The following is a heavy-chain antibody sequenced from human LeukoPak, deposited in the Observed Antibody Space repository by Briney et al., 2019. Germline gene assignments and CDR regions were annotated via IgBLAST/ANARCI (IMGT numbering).Heavy chain of an antibody. D-gene: IGHD3-22*01. CDR1: GGSISSYY. J-gene: IGHJ5*02. Sequence: PSETLSLTCTVSGGSISSYYWSWIRQPPGKGLEWIGSCYYTGSTYYNPSLQSRVTISVDTSKNQFSLNLSSVTAADTAVYFSASRRNYYDSSGYVWFDPWGQGTLVTVSS. V-gene: IGHV4-39*01. CDR2: CYYTGST. CDR3: ASRRNYYDSSGYVWFDP.